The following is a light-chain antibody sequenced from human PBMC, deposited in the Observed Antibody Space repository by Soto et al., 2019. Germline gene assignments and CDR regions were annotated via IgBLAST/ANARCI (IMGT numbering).Light chain of an antibody. CDR1: QGISNY. CDR2: AAS. CDR3: QKYNSAPGT. V-gene: IGKV1-27*01. Sequence: DIQMTQSPSSLSASVGDRVTITCRASQGISNYLAWYQQKPGKVPKLLIYAASILQSGVPSRFSGSGSGTDFTLTISSLPPEDVAIYYCQKYNSAPGTCGIGSKVNIK. J-gene: IGKJ1*01.